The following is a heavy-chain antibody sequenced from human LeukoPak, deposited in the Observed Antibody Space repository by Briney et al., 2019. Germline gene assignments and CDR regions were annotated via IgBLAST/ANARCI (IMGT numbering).Heavy chain of an antibody. D-gene: IGHD6-19*01. Sequence: SETLSLTCTVSGGSIRSYYWSWIRQPPGKGLEWIGYIYYSGSTNYNPSLKSRVTMSVDTSKNQFSLRLSSVTAADTAVYYCAREGYTSGWYKTDYWGQGTLVTVSS. CDR1: GGSIRSYY. CDR2: IYYSGST. CDR3: AREGYTSGWYKTDY. V-gene: IGHV4-59*01. J-gene: IGHJ4*02.